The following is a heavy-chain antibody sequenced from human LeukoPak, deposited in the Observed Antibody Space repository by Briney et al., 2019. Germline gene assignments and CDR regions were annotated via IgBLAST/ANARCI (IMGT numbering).Heavy chain of an antibody. CDR1: GYTFTGYY. D-gene: IGHD2-2*01. CDR3: ARSIVVVPAARGAFDI. V-gene: IGHV1-2*02. Sequence: ASVKVSCKASGYTFTGYYIHWVRQAPGQGLEWMGWINPNSGGTNYAQKFQGRVTMTRDTSISTAYMELSRLRSDDTAVYCCARSIVVVPAARGAFDIWGQGTMVTVSS. CDR2: INPNSGGT. J-gene: IGHJ3*02.